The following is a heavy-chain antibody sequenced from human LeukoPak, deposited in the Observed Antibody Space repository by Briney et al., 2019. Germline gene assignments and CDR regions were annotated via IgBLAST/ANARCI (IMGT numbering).Heavy chain of an antibody. CDR1: GFTFVDYG. CDR3: ARDRLGPSFSVSHFDL. J-gene: IGHJ4*02. Sequence: GGSLRLSCATPGFTFVDYGLSWVRRAPGEGLEWLCAINYNGAITDYADSVKGGFTISRDNAKNSLYLRMDSLRAEDTALYYCARDRLGPSFSVSHFDLWGLGTLVTVSS. CDR2: INYNGAIT. V-gene: IGHV3-20*04. D-gene: IGHD3-3*02.